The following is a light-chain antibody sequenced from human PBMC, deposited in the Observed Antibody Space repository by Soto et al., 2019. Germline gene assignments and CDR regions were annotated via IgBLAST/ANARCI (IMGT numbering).Light chain of an antibody. CDR1: SSSIGAGYD. CDR2: GDN. Sequence: QSVLAQPPSVSGAPGQRVAISCTGSSSSIGAGYDVHWYQQLPGRAPKLLLYGDNNRPSGVPDRISGSKSGTSASLAISGLRSEDEADYYCAAWDDRLSGLVFGRGTKVTVL. CDR3: AAWDDRLSGLV. J-gene: IGLJ2*01. V-gene: IGLV1-40*01.